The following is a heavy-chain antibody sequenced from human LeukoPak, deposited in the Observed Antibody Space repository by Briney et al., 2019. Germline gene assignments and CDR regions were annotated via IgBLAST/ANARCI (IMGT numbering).Heavy chain of an antibody. CDR2: ITTDGSRT. CDR3: AKENTVTPDY. CDR1: GFTLSNYP. V-gene: IGHV3-23*01. Sequence: PGGSLRLSCAASGFTLSNYPMNWVRQAPGKGLEWVSAITTDGSRTYNADSVKGRFTISRDNSKNTLYLQMNSLRAEDTAVYYCAKENTVTPDYWGQGTLVTVSS. J-gene: IGHJ4*02. D-gene: IGHD4-17*01.